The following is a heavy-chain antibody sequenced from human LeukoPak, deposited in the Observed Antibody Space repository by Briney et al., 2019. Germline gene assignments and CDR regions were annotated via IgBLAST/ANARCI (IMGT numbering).Heavy chain of an antibody. D-gene: IGHD3-9*01. Sequence: PGGSLRLSCAASGFTFSSYEMNWVRQAPGKGLEWVSYISSSGSTIYYADSVKGRFTISRDNAKNSLYLQVNSLRAEDTAVYYCAREGRYFLLWGQGTLVTVSS. CDR2: ISSSGSTI. CDR1: GFTFSSYE. CDR3: AREGRYFLL. V-gene: IGHV3-48*03. J-gene: IGHJ4*02.